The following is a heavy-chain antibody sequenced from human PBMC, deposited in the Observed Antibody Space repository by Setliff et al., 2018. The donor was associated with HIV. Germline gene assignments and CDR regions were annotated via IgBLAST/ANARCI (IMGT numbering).Heavy chain of an antibody. CDR2: IIPIFGTA. D-gene: IGHD6-19*01. CDR3: ARSSHSSGWFDY. Sequence: ASVKVSCKASGGTFSSYAISWVRQAPGQGLEWMGGIIPIFGTANYAQKFQGRVAITTDESTSTAYMELSSLRSEDTAVYYCARSSHSSGWFDYWGQGTLVTVSS. CDR1: GGTFSSYA. V-gene: IGHV1-69*05. J-gene: IGHJ4*02.